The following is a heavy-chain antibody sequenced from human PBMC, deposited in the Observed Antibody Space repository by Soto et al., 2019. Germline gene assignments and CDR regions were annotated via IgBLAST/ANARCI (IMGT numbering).Heavy chain of an antibody. V-gene: IGHV1-69*13. D-gene: IGHD6-13*01. CDR3: EREPRAAAGTNWFDP. CDR2: IIPIFGTA. Sequence: SVKVSCRSSVGPFSGYAISGVRQAPGQGLEWMGGIIPIFGTANYAQKFQGRVTITADESTSTAYMELSRLRSEDTAVYYCEREPRAAAGTNWFDPWGQGTLVTVS. J-gene: IGHJ5*02. CDR1: VGPFSGYA.